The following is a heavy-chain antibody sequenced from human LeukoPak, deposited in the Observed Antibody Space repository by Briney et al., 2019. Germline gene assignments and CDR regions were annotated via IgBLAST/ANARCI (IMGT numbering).Heavy chain of an antibody. CDR1: GFTFSSYE. J-gene: IGHJ4*02. Sequence: SGGSLRLSCAASGFTFSSYEMNWVRQAPGKGLVWVSRINSDGSSTSYADSVKGRFTISRDNAKNSLYLQMNSLRAEDMALYYCAKDRDDILTGFHFDYWGQGTLVTVSS. D-gene: IGHD3-9*01. CDR2: INSDGSST. V-gene: IGHV3-74*01. CDR3: AKDRDDILTGFHFDY.